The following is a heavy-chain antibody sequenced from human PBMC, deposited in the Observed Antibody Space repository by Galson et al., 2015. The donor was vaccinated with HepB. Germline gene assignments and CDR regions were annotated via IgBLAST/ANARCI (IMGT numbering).Heavy chain of an antibody. J-gene: IGHJ5*02. CDR3: ARGPGNWFDP. V-gene: IGHV1-46*01. D-gene: IGHD1-1*01. Sequence: SVKVSCKASGYTLTSHYMHWVRQAAGQGLEWMGIIHPTSGSTTYAQKFQGRVTMTSDTSTSTVYMELSSLGSEDTAVYYCARGPGNWFDPWGQGTLVTVSS. CDR2: IHPTSGST. CDR1: GYTLTSHY.